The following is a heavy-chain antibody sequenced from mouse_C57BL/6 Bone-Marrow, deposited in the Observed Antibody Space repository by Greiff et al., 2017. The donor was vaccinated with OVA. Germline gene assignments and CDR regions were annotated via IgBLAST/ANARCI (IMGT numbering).Heavy chain of an antibody. V-gene: IGHV1-42*01. D-gene: IGHD1-1*01. J-gene: IGHJ3*01. CDR1: GYSFTGYY. CDR2: INPSTGGT. CDR3: APYYYGSSPAWFAY. Sequence: EVQLQQSGPELVKPGASVKISCKASGYSFTGYYMNWVKQSPEKSLEWIGEINPSTGGTTYNQKFKAKATLTVDKSSSTAYMQLKSLTSEDSAVYYCAPYYYGSSPAWFAYWGQGTLVTVSA.